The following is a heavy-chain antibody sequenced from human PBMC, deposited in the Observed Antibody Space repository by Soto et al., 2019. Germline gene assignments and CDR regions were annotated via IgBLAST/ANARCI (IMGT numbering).Heavy chain of an antibody. CDR3: ARDFTKSSSWPYYFDY. V-gene: IGHV1-18*01. CDR2: ISAYSGST. D-gene: IGHD6-13*01. J-gene: IGHJ4*02. CDR1: GFTFTSSA. Sequence: ASVKVSCKASGFTFTSSAVQWVRQARGQGLEWMGWISAYSGSTKFAQKLQGRVTMTTDTSTTTAYMELRSLTSDDTAVYYCARDFTKSSSWPYYFDYWGQGTLVTVSS.